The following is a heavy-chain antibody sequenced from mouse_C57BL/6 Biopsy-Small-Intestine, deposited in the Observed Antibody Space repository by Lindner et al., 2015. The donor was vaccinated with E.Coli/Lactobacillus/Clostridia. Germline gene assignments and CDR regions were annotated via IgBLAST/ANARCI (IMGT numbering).Heavy chain of an antibody. J-gene: IGHJ4*01. CDR2: INGGNGHT. Sequence: SVKVSCKASGYTFSSYGINWVRQAPGQRFEWLGWINGGNGHTKYSQKFQGRVTITRDTSATTAYIEVSSLRSEDTAVYYCARNWGYDFWGQGTLVTVSS. CDR3: ARNWGYDF. V-gene: IGHV1-4*01. CDR1: GYTFSSYG. D-gene: IGHD4-1*01.